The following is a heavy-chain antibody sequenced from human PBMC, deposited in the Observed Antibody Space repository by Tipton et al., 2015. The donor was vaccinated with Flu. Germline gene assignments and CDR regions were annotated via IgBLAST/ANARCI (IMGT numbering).Heavy chain of an antibody. CDR1: GFPFGSYP. D-gene: IGHD7-27*01. CDR3: AKVAGVPWDGRFDS. Sequence: SLRLSCEASGFPFGSYPMAWVRQAPGKGLEWVSSLMASGSGLYYADSVKGRATISRDNSRNTLYLQINGLRAEDSAVYFCAKVAGVPWDGRFDSWGRGTLVTVSS. CDR2: LMASGSGL. V-gene: IGHV3-23*01. J-gene: IGHJ5*01.